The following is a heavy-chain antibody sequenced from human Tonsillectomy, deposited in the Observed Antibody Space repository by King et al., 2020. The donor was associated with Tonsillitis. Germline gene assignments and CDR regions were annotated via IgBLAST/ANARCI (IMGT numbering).Heavy chain of an antibody. V-gene: IGHV3-9*01. J-gene: IGHJ6*02. D-gene: IGHD2-2*01. Sequence: VQLVESGGGLVQPGRSLRLSCAASGFTFDDFAMHWVRQAPGKGLEWVSGISWNSGKINYADSVKGRFTISRDNAKNSLYLQMNSLSTEDTALYYCEKGAARAIGVLPCVIEAYYGMDVWGQGTTVTVSS. CDR1: GFTFDDFA. CDR2: ISWNSGKI. CDR3: EKGAARAIGVLPCVIEAYYGMDV.